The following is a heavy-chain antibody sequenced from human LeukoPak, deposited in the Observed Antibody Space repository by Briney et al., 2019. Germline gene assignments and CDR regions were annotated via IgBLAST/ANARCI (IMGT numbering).Heavy chain of an antibody. J-gene: IGHJ3*02. V-gene: IGHV1-18*01. CDR3: ALIVVVPAAMGAFDI. Sequence: GASMKVSCKASGYTFTSYGISWVRQAPGQGLEWMGWISAYNGNTNYAQKLQGRVTMTTDTSTSTAYMELRSLRSDDTAVYYCALIVVVPAAMGAFDIWGQGTTVTVSS. CDR2: ISAYNGNT. D-gene: IGHD2-2*01. CDR1: GYTFTSYG.